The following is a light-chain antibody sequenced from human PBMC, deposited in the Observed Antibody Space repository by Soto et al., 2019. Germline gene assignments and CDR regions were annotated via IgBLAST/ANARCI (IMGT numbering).Light chain of an antibody. CDR1: QNINRW. CDR3: QQYDGY. CDR2: DAS. V-gene: IGKV1-5*01. J-gene: IGKJ3*01. Sequence: DIQMTQSPSTLAASVGDRVTITCRASQNINRWLAWYQQKPGKAPKVLIYDASNLESGVPSRFSGSGSGTEFTITITSLQPDDFATYYCQQYDGYFGPGTKVD.